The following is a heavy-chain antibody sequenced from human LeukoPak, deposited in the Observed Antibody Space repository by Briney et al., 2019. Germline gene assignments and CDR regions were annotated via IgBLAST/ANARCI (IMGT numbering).Heavy chain of an antibody. D-gene: IGHD6-6*01. V-gene: IGHV3-21*01. Sequence: GGSLRLSCAASGFTFSSYSMNLVRQAPGKGLEWVSSISSSSSYIYYADSVKGRFTISRDNAKNSLYLQMNSPRAEDTAVYYCARDQSSSSAYWGQGTLVTVSS. CDR1: GFTFSSYS. CDR2: ISSSSSYI. J-gene: IGHJ4*02. CDR3: ARDQSSSSAY.